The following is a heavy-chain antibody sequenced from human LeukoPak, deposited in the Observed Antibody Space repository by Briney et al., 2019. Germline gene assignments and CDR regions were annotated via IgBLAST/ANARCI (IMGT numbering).Heavy chain of an antibody. V-gene: IGHV3-23*01. J-gene: IGHJ4*02. Sequence: PGGSLRLSCAASGFTFSSYAMSWVRQAPGKGLEWVSAISGSGGSTYYADSVKGRFTISRDNSKNTLYLQMNSLRAEDTAVYYCAKEQIYYDSKKALHRTIDYWGQGTLVTVSS. CDR3: AKEQIYYDSKKALHRTIDY. CDR1: GFTFSSYA. CDR2: ISGSGGST. D-gene: IGHD3-22*01.